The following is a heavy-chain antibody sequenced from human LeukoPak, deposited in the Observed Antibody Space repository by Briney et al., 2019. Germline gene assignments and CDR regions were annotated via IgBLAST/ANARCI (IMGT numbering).Heavy chain of an antibody. V-gene: IGHV3-74*01. CDR3: AREPPVADTIDY. D-gene: IGHD6-19*01. CDR1: GFTFSSYA. J-gene: IGHJ4*02. CDR2: INSDGSST. Sequence: GGSLRLSCAASGFTFSSYAMSWVRQAPGKGLVWVSRINSDGSSTSYADSVKGRFTISRDNAKNTLYLQMNSLRAEDTAVYYCAREPPVADTIDYWGQGTLVTVSS.